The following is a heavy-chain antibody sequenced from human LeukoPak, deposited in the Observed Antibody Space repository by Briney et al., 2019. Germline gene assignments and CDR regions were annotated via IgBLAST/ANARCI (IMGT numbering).Heavy chain of an antibody. CDR1: GFSISNYI. D-gene: IGHD3/OR15-3a*01. CDR3: TRDGLDHFYYYFIDV. V-gene: IGHV3-21*01. J-gene: IGHJ6*03. Sequence: GGSLRLSCAASGFSISNYIMNWVRQAPGKGQEWVSSISASTTYIYYADSVKGRFTISRDNAKNALYLEMNSLRAEDTAMYYCTRDGLDHFYYYFIDVWGKGSTVTVSS. CDR2: ISASTTYI.